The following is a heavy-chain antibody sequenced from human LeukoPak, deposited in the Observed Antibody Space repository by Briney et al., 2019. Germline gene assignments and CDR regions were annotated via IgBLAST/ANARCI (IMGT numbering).Heavy chain of an antibody. CDR1: GYTFTGYD. J-gene: IGHJ6*03. Sequence: ASVKVSCKASGYTFTGYDINWVRQATGQGLEWMGWMNPNSGNTGYAQKFQGRVTMTRNTSISTAYMELSSLRSEDTALYYCARGPGRRSSWSYYYYYYYMDVWGKGTTVTVSS. CDR3: ARGPGRRSSWSYYYYYYYMDV. V-gene: IGHV1-8*01. CDR2: MNPNSGNT. D-gene: IGHD6-13*01.